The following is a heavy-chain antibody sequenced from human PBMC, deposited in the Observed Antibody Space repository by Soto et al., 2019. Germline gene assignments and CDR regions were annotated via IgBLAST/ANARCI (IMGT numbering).Heavy chain of an antibody. CDR3: ARSLLQGDF. CDR1: GYTFIHYY. V-gene: IGHV1-46*01. D-gene: IGHD2-21*01. CDR2: INPNGGST. Sequence: QVQLVQSGAEVKKPGASVKISCKASGYTFIHYYIHWVRQAPGQGLEWMAIINPNGGSTNYAQKCQGRVTVTSDTSTTTVSMELNSLESDATAVYFCARSLLQGDFWGQGTLVTVSS. J-gene: IGHJ4*02.